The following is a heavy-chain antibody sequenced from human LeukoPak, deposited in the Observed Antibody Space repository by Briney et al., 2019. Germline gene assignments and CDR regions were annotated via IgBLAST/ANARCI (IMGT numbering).Heavy chain of an antibody. CDR2: ISSSSSYI. J-gene: IGHJ4*02. CDR1: GFTFSSYS. Sequence: GGSLRLSSAASGFTFSSYSMNWVRQAPGKGLEWVSSISSSSSYIYYADSVKGRFTISRDNSKNTLYLQMNSLRAEDTAVYYCAKPGGYSYGSLFDFDYWGQGTLVTVSS. D-gene: IGHD5-18*01. V-gene: IGHV3-21*04. CDR3: AKPGGYSYGSLFDFDY.